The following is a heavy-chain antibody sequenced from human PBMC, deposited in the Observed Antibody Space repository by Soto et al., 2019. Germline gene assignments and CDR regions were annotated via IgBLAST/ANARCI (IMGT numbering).Heavy chain of an antibody. CDR3: ARDGHGWFGEDREYYYYMDV. Sequence: QVQLQESGPGLVKPSETLSLTCTVSGGSISSYYWSWIRQPPGKGLEWIGYIYSSGSTNYNPSLKGRVTISVDTSKNQFSLKLSSVTAADTAVYYCARDGHGWFGEDREYYYYMDVWGKGTTVTVSS. V-gene: IGHV4-59*01. CDR1: GGSISSYY. J-gene: IGHJ6*03. CDR2: IYSSGST. D-gene: IGHD3-10*01.